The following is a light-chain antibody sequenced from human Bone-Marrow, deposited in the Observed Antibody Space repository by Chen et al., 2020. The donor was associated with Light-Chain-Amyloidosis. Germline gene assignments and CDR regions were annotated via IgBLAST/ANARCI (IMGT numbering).Light chain of an antibody. V-gene: IGKV3-20*01. CDR2: SAS. CDR1: QSVTNNY. J-gene: IGKJ4*01. CDR3: QQYGSSPLT. Sequence: ENVLTQSPGTLSLSPGERANLSCRASQSVTNNYLAWYQQKPGQAPRLLIYSASYRATGIADRFSGSGSGTDFTLTINSLEPGDFAVFYCQQYGSSPLTFGGGTKVEIK.